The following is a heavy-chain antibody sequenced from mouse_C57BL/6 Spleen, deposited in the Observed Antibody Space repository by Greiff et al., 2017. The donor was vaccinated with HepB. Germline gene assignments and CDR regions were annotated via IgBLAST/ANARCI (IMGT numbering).Heavy chain of an antibody. CDR2: ISYDGSN. J-gene: IGHJ2*01. CDR1: GYSITSGYY. CDR3: ARRANWDRTFDY. Sequence: EVQLQQSGPGLVKPSQSLSLTCSVTGYSITSGYYWNWIRQFPGNKLEWMGYISYDGSNNYNPSLKNRISITRDTSKNQFFLKLNSVTTEDTATYYCARRANWDRTFDYWGQGTTLTVSS. D-gene: IGHD4-1*01. V-gene: IGHV3-6*01.